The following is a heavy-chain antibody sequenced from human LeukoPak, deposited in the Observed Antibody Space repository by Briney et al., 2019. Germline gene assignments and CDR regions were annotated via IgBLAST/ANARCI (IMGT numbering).Heavy chain of an antibody. CDR3: ARARWLLVEVPAPFDP. Sequence: PSETLSLTCTVSGGSISSSSYYWGWLRQPPGKGLEWNGSIYYSGSTYYNPALKSRLTISVDPSKNQFSMKLSSVTAADTAVYYCARARWLLVEVPAPFDPWGQGTLVTVSS. J-gene: IGHJ5*02. CDR1: GGSISSSSYY. D-gene: IGHD3-9*01. CDR2: IYYSGST. V-gene: IGHV4-39*07.